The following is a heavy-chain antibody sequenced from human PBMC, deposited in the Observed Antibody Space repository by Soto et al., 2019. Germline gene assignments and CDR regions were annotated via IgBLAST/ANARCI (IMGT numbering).Heavy chain of an antibody. Sequence: SVTLSLTCGVSAESSNSNYYWLWIRQPPGKGLEWIGAIHHSGTTYYSPSLKSRVTISMDTSKNHFSLRLSSMTAADTAIYFCARRLYGGNLAYWGQRIPVPVSS. CDR3: ARRLYGGNLAY. CDR1: AESSNSNYY. J-gene: IGHJ4*02. V-gene: IGHV4-38-2*01. D-gene: IGHD4-17*01. CDR2: IHHSGTT.